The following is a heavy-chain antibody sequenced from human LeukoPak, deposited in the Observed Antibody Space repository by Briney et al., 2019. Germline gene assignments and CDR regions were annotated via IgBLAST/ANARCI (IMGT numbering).Heavy chain of an antibody. V-gene: IGHV4-39*02. Sequence: PSETLSLTCTVSGGSFSSSNYYWGWIRQPPGKGLEWIGSIYYSGNTYYNPSLKSRVTIFVDTSKNQFSLKLSSVTAADTAVYYCAGDIVVLPGAKLKYFQHWGQGTLVTVSS. CDR1: GGSFSSSNYY. J-gene: IGHJ1*01. D-gene: IGHD2-2*01. CDR2: IYYSGNT. CDR3: AGDIVVLPGAKLKYFQH.